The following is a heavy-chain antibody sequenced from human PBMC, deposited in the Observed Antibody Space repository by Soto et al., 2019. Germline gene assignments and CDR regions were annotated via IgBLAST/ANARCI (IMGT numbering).Heavy chain of an antibody. CDR2: IYYSGST. CDR3: AREINDYGDSQDYYYYYMDV. J-gene: IGHJ6*03. D-gene: IGHD4-17*01. Sequence: QVQLQESGPGLVKPSQTLSLTCTVSGGSISSGGYYWSWIRQHPGKGLEWIGYIYYSGSTYYNPSLKSRVTTSVDTSKNQFSLKLSSVTAADTAVYYCAREINDYGDSQDYYYYYMDVWGKGTTVTVSS. V-gene: IGHV4-31*03. CDR1: GGSISSGGYY.